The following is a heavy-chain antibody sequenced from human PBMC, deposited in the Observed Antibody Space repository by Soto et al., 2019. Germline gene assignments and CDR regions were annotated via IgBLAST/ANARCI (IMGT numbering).Heavy chain of an antibody. CDR3: AREIWDYGDYPDY. Sequence: PTPALSLSCARSGCSVCSNRCAWNWKRQSPSRGLEGLGRTYYRSKWYNDYAVSVKSRITINPDTSKNQFSLQLNSVTPEDTSVYYCAREIWDYGDYPDYRGQGTLVTGS. J-gene: IGHJ4*02. CDR1: GCSVCSNRCA. CDR2: TYYRSKWYN. V-gene: IGHV6-1*01. D-gene: IGHD4-17*01.